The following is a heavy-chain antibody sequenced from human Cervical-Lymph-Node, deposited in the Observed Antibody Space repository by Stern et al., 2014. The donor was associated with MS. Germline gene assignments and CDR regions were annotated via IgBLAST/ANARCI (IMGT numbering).Heavy chain of an antibody. D-gene: IGHD6-19*01. J-gene: IGHJ4*02. CDR1: GGSISSYQ. CDR3: ARSRLNSRGWYGFDY. Sequence: QVQLVQSGPGLVKPSETLSLTCTVSGGSISSYQWSWIRQPPGKGLEWIGYIYDSGSTNYNPSLKSRVTLSVDTSKNQFSLKLTSVTAADTAVYYCARSRLNSRGWYGFDYWGQGTLVTVSS. V-gene: IGHV4-59*08. CDR2: IYDSGST.